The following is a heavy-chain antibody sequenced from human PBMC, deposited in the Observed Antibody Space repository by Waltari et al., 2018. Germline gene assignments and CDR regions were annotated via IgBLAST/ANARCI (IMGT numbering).Heavy chain of an antibody. CDR2: IKQDGSEK. J-gene: IGHJ4*02. CDR3: ARDGDYGDYQASYYFDY. CDR1: GFTLSTYW. D-gene: IGHD4-17*01. V-gene: IGHV3-7*01. Sequence: EVQLVESGGGLVPPGGSLRLSCAAPGFTLSTYWMTWVRQAPGKGLEWVANIKQDGSEKYYVDSVKGRFTISRDNAKNSLYLQMNSLRAEDTAVYYCARDGDYGDYQASYYFDYWGQGTLVTVSS.